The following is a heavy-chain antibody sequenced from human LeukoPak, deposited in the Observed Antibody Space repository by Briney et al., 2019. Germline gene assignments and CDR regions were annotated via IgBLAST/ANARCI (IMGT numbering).Heavy chain of an antibody. CDR2: FIPVLGTA. D-gene: IGHD2-8*01. Sequence: SVKVSCKASGGTFSDYALNWVRQAPGQGREWMGVFIPVLGTANSTQNFQDRVSITADISTHTVYMELSSLKSEDTAVYFCAGIPVFGVVLHQEPVWGKGTTVTVSS. V-gene: IGHV1-69*10. CDR3: AGIPVFGVVLHQEPV. J-gene: IGHJ6*04. CDR1: GGTFSDYA.